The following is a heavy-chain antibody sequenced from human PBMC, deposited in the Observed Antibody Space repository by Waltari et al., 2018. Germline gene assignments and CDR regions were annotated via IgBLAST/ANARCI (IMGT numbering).Heavy chain of an antibody. D-gene: IGHD4-17*01. J-gene: IGHJ2*01. CDR3: ARGARRTTQTTGWWYFDL. V-gene: IGHV3-74*01. CDR1: GFTYSLYW. CDR2: SNSDGSSI. Sequence: EVQLVESGGGLVQPGGSLRLSSEASGFTYSLYWMHWVRQAPGKGPEWVSRSNSDGSSISYADSVKGRFTISKDNARNTVYLQMNSLRADDTAIYYCARGARRTTQTTGWWYFDLWGRGTLVTVSS.